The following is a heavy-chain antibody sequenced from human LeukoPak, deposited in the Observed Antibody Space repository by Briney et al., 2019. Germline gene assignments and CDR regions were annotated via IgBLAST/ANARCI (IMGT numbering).Heavy chain of an antibody. J-gene: IGHJ4*02. V-gene: IGHV4-4*07. CDR1: GDSLSSYY. D-gene: IGHD2-15*01. CDR3: ARTSPRAATFDY. Sequence: SETLSLTCTVFGDSLSSYYWSWIRQPAGKGLEWIGRIYISGRTNYNPSLKSRVTMSVDTSKNQFSLNLNSVTAADTAVYYCARTSPRAATFDYWGQGTLVTVSS. CDR2: IYISGRT.